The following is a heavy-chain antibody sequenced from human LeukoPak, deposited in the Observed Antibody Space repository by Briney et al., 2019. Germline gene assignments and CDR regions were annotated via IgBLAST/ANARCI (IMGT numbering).Heavy chain of an antibody. J-gene: IGHJ4*02. D-gene: IGHD1-1*01. CDR3: AKDSGNWNDSDY. CDR1: GFTFSNNA. CDR2: ISGGGGET. Sequence: TGGSLRLSCAASGFTFSNNAMHWVRQAPGKGLEWVSSISGGGGETFYVDSVKGRFIISRDNSKNTLYLQMNGLRVEDTAKYYCAKDSGNWNDSDYWDQGTLVTVSS. V-gene: IGHV3-23*01.